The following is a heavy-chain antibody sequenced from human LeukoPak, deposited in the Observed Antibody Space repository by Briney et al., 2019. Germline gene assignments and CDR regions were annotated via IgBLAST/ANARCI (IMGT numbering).Heavy chain of an antibody. Sequence: SETLSLTCTVSGGSISSYCWSWIRQPPGKGLEWIGYIYYSGSTNYNPSLKSRVTISVDTSKNQFSLKLSSVTAADTAVYYCARHLYFEDSSGYYSYSFDYWGQGTLVTVSS. V-gene: IGHV4-59*08. CDR2: IYYSGST. CDR3: ARHLYFEDSSGYYSYSFDY. D-gene: IGHD3-22*01. CDR1: GGSISSYC. J-gene: IGHJ4*02.